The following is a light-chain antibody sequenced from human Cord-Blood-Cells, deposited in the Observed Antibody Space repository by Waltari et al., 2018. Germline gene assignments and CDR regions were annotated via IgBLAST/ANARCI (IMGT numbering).Light chain of an antibody. J-gene: IGLJ2*01. Sequence: QSALTQPASVSGSPAQSITISCTGTSSDVGGSTYASWYQQHPGKAPKLMIYDVSNRPSGVSNRFSGSKSGNTASLTISGLQAEDEADYYCSSYTSSSTLVFGGGTKLTVL. CDR3: SSYTSSSTLV. CDR2: DVS. CDR1: SSDVGGSTY. V-gene: IGLV2-14*01.